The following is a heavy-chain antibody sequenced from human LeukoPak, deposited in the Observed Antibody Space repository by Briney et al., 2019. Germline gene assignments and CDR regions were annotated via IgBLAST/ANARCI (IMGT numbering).Heavy chain of an antibody. CDR1: GFTFSSYA. D-gene: IGHD3-22*01. CDR3: ARELDSSGYLDY. V-gene: IGHV3-23*01. CDR2: ISGSGGST. J-gene: IGHJ4*02. Sequence: PGGSLRLSCAASGFTFSSYAMSWVRQAPGKGLEWVSAISGSGGSTYYADSVKGRFTISRDNAKNSLYLQMNSLRAEDTAVYYCARELDSSGYLDYWGQGTLVTVSS.